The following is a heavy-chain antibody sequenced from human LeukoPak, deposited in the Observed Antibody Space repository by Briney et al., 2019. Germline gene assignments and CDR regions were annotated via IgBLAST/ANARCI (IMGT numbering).Heavy chain of an antibody. J-gene: IGHJ4*02. V-gene: IGHV4-59*01. D-gene: IGHD6-19*01. CDR3: ARVGSGGAWFDF. CDR1: SGSLTGYY. CDR2: VYATGTT. Sequence: PSETLSLTCTVSSGSLTGYYWSWIRQPPGKGLEWIAYVYATGTTNYNPSLKTRATISMDTSKNQLSLTLTSVTAADPAVYYCARVGSGGAWFDFWGQGTLVSVSS.